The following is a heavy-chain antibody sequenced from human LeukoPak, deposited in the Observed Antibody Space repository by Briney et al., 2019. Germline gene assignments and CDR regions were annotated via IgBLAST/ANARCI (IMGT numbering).Heavy chain of an antibody. J-gene: IGHJ3*02. Sequence: GGSLRLPCAASGFTFRSYAMSWVRQAPGKGLEWVSAISGSGGSTYYADSVKGRLTISRDNSKNTLYLQMNSLRAEDTAVYYCAKDVDIVATRAFDIWGQGTMVTVSS. CDR2: ISGSGGST. CDR3: AKDVDIVATRAFDI. D-gene: IGHD5-12*01. CDR1: GFTFRSYA. V-gene: IGHV3-23*01.